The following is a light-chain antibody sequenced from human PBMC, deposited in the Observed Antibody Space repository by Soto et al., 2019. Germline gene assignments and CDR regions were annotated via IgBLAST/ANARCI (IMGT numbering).Light chain of an antibody. CDR3: QQYTKCPPYP. Sequence: EIVMTQSPATLSVSPGERATLSCRSSQSVSSNLAWYQQKPGQAPRLLIYGASTRATGIPARFSGSGSGTEFTLAISSLQSEDFTVYYCQQYTKCPPYPFGQGTKLEIK. CDR2: GAS. V-gene: IGKV3-15*01. J-gene: IGKJ2*01. CDR1: QSVSSN.